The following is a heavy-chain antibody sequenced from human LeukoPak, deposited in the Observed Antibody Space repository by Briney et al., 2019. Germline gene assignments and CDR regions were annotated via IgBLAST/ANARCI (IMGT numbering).Heavy chain of an antibody. CDR3: AHRRWGSSWYYFDY. CDR2: IYWDDDK. J-gene: IGHJ4*02. Sequence: SGPTLFNPTQALTLTCTFSGFSRSTRGVGVGWIRQPPGKALEWLALIYWDDDKRYSPSLKSRLTITKDTSKNQVVLTMTNMDPVDTATYYCAHRRWGSSWYYFDYWGQGTLVTVSS. D-gene: IGHD6-13*01. V-gene: IGHV2-5*02. CDR1: GFSRSTRGVG.